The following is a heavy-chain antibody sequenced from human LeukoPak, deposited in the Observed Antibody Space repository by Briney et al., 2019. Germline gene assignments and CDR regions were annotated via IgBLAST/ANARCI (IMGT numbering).Heavy chain of an antibody. CDR3: ARRRVQPAWFDP. J-gene: IGHJ5*02. Sequence: GGSLRLSCAASGFTFSSYEMSWVRQAPGKGLEWVSYISSSGSTIYYADSVKGRFTISRDNAKNSLYLQMNSLRAEDTAVYYCARRRVQPAWFDPWGQGTLVTVSS. CDR2: ISSSGSTI. CDR1: GFTFSSYE. V-gene: IGHV3-48*03.